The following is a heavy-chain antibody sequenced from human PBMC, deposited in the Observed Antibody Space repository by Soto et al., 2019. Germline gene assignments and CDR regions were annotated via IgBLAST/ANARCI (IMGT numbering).Heavy chain of an antibody. Sequence: ASVKVSCKASGYTFTSYAMHWVRQAPGQRLEWMGWINAGNGNTKYSQKFQGRVTITRDTSASTAYMELSSLRSEDTAVYYCARASFIAVAGTSCFDYWGQGTLVTVSS. CDR1: GYTFTSYA. V-gene: IGHV1-3*01. D-gene: IGHD6-19*01. J-gene: IGHJ4*02. CDR3: ARASFIAVAGTSCFDY. CDR2: INAGNGNT.